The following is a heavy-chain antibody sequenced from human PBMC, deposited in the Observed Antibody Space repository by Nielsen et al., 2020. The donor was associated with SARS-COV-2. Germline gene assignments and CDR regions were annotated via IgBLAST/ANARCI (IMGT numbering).Heavy chain of an antibody. CDR2: TSSDGRNQ. D-gene: IGHD3/OR15-3a*01. Sequence: GGSLRLSCAASGFSFSNYAMHWVRQAPGKGLEWVAVTSSDGRNQYYAESVKGRFTISRDNSKNTLYLQMDSLRAEDTAMYYCARARATIFGLVMSYGMDVWGQGTTVAVSS. V-gene: IGHV3-30*04. CDR3: ARARATIFGLVMSYGMDV. CDR1: GFSFSNYA. J-gene: IGHJ6*02.